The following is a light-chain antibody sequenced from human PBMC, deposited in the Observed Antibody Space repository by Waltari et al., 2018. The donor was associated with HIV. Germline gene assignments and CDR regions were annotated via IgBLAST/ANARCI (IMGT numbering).Light chain of an antibody. V-gene: IGKV3-15*01. CDR1: QSVSSN. J-gene: IGKJ3*01. CDR3: QQYNNWPPEIT. Sequence: EIVMTQSPATLSVSPGERATLPCRASQSVSSNLAWYQQKPGQAPRLLVFGASTRATGIPARVSGSGSGTEFTLTISSLQSEDFAVYYCQQYNNWPPEITFGPGTKVDIK. CDR2: GAS.